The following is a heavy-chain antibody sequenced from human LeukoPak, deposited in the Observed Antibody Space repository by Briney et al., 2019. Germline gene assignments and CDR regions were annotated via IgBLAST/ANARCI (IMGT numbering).Heavy chain of an antibody. D-gene: IGHD1-26*01. CDR2: ISYDGSNK. Sequence: SGGSLRLSCAASGFTFSSYAMHWVRQAPGKGLEWVAVISYDGSNKYYADSVKGRFTISRDNSKNTLYLQMNSLRAEDTAVYYCARSRYSGSYYHYYYYMDVWGKGTTVTVSS. CDR1: GFTFSSYA. V-gene: IGHV3-30*04. J-gene: IGHJ6*03. CDR3: ARSRYSGSYYHYYYYMDV.